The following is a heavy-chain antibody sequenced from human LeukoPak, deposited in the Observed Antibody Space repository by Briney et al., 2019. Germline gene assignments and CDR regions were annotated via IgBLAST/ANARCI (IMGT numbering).Heavy chain of an antibody. J-gene: IGHJ6*02. CDR3: ATGFRVGYYYYGMDV. V-gene: IGHV1-24*01. D-gene: IGHD3-3*01. CDR1: GYTLTELS. CDR2: FDPEDGET. Sequence: ASVKVSCKVSGYTLTELSMHWVRPAPGKGLEWMGGFDPEDGETIYAQKFQGRATMTEDTSTDTAYMELSSLRSEDTAVYYCATGFRVGYYYYGMDVWGQGTTVTVSS.